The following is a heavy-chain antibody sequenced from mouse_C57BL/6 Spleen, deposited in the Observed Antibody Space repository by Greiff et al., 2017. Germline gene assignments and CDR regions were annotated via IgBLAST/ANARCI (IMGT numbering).Heavy chain of an antibody. Sequence: VQLKESGAELVRPGTSVKMSCKASGYTFTNYWIGWAKQRPGHGLEWIGDIYPGGGYTNYNEKFKGKATLTADKSSSTAYMQFSSLTSEDSAIYYCARAGGNYEFAYWGQGTLVTVSA. D-gene: IGHD2-1*01. J-gene: IGHJ3*01. V-gene: IGHV1-63*01. CDR1: GYTFTNYW. CDR2: IYPGGGYT. CDR3: ARAGGNYEFAY.